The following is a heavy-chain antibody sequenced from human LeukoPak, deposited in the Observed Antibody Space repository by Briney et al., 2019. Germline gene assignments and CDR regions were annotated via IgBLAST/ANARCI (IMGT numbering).Heavy chain of an antibody. V-gene: IGHV1-24*01. Sequence: ASVKVSCKASGYTLTDYYMHWVRQAPGKGLEWMGGFDPEDGETIYAQKFQGRVTMTEDTSTDTAYMELSSLRSEDTAVYYCATSWLLRSGMDVWGQGTTVTVSS. CDR2: FDPEDGET. J-gene: IGHJ6*02. CDR3: ATSWLLRSGMDV. CDR1: GYTLTDYY. D-gene: IGHD3-22*01.